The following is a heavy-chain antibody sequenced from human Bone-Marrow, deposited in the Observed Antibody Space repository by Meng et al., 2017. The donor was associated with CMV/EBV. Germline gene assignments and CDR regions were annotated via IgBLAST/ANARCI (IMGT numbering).Heavy chain of an antibody. CDR2: IWYDGSNK. J-gene: IGHJ4*02. CDR1: GFTFSSYG. Sequence: GGSLRLSCAASGFTFSSYGMHWVRQAPGKGLEWVAVIWYDGSNKYYADSVKARFTISRDSSKNTLYLQMNSLRAEDTAVYYCAKTHYDSSGYLQENYYWGQGTLVTVSS. CDR3: AKTHYDSSGYLQENYY. D-gene: IGHD3-22*01. V-gene: IGHV3-33*06.